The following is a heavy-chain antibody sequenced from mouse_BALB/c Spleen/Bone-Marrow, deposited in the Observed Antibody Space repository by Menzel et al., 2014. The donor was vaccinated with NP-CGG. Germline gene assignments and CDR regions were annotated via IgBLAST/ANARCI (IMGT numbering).Heavy chain of an antibody. J-gene: IGHJ2*01. Sequence: QVQLQQSGAELVKPGAPVKLSCKASGYTFTSYWMNWVKQRPGRGLEWSGRIDPSDSETHYNQKVKDKATLTGEKSSSTAYIQLSSLTSEDSAVYYCARNWVYFDYWGQGTTLTVSS. D-gene: IGHD4-1*01. CDR1: GYTFTSYW. V-gene: IGHV1-69*02. CDR3: ARNWVYFDY. CDR2: IDPSDSET.